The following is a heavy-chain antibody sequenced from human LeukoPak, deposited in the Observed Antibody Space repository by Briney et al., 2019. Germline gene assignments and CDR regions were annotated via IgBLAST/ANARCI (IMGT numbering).Heavy chain of an antibody. J-gene: IGHJ3*02. D-gene: IGHD3-10*01. CDR3: ARGYRYYYGSGTFYAFDI. V-gene: IGHV3-11*01. CDR2: ISSSGSTI. Sequence: GGSLRLSCAASGFTFSDYYMSWIRQAPGKGLEWVSYISSSGSTIYYADSVKGRLTISRDNAKNSLYLQMNSLRAEDTAVYYCARGYRYYYGSGTFYAFDIWGQGTMVTVSS. CDR1: GFTFSDYY.